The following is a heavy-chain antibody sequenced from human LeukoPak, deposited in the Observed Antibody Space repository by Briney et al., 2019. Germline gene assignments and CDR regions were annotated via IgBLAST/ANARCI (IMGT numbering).Heavy chain of an antibody. V-gene: IGHV1-2*02. D-gene: IGHD6-13*01. J-gene: IGHJ3*02. Sequence: ASVKVSCKTSTGYYMHWVRQAPGQGFEYMGWIHPNSGASKSVPKFQGRVTMTRDTSINTDYVELSSLTSDDTAMYYCAREGKAGSSGWFGAFDIWGKGTMVIVSS. CDR1: TGYY. CDR3: AREGKAGSSGWFGAFDI. CDR2: IHPNSGAS.